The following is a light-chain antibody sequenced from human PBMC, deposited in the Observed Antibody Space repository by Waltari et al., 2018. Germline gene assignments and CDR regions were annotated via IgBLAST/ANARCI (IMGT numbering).Light chain of an antibody. CDR1: QSFLYSSNNKNY. J-gene: IGKJ2*01. CDR3: QQYYGPPYT. CDR2: WAS. Sequence: DIVMTQSPDSLAVSLGERATINCKSSQSFLYSSNNKNYLAWYQQKPGQPPKLLIYWASTRESGVPDRFSGSGSGTDFTLTISSLQAEDVAVYYCQQYYGPPYTFGQGTKLEIK. V-gene: IGKV4-1*01.